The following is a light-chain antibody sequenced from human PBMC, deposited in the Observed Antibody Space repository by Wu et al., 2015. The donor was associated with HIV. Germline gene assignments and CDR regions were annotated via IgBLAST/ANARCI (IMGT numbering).Light chain of an antibody. CDR2: GAS. V-gene: IGKV3-20*01. J-gene: IGKJ4*01. CDR3: QHYGTSVLT. Sequence: EIVMTQSPATLSLSPGERATLSCRASQSVSGSLAWYQQKPGQAPRLLIYGASTRAAGIPARFSGSGSGTDFTLTISRLEPEDFAVYYCQHYGTSVLTFGGGTKVEIK. CDR1: QSVSGS.